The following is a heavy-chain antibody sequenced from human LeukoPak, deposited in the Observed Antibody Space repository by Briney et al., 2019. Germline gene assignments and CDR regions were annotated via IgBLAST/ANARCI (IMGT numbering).Heavy chain of an antibody. CDR2: ISYDGSNK. CDR3: AKDKFYDSSANYFDY. D-gene: IGHD3-22*01. J-gene: IGHJ4*02. V-gene: IGHV3-30*18. Sequence: LSLTCTVSGYSISSGYYWGWIRQPPGKGLEWVAVISYDGSNKYYADSVKGRFTISRDNSKNTLYLQMNSLRAEDTAVYYCAKDKFYDSSANYFDYWGQGTLVTVSS. CDR1: GYSISSGYY.